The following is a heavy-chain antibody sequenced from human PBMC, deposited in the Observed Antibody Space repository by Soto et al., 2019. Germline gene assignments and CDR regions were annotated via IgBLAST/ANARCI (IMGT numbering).Heavy chain of an antibody. J-gene: IGHJ4*02. CDR1: GGSVSSGDQY. CDR3: ARGRGYGFGIDY. V-gene: IGHV4-30-4*01. Sequence: SETLSLTCAVSGGSVSSGDQYWIWIRHPPGKGLESIAYTLYTGTTYYNPSLNNRVTISVDTSKNMFSLRLSAVTAADTAVYYCARGRGYGFGIDYWGQGIVVTVSS. D-gene: IGHD5-18*01. CDR2: TLYTGTT.